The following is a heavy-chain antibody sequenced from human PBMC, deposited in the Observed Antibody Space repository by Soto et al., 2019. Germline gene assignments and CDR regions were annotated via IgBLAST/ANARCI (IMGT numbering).Heavy chain of an antibody. CDR1: GFTFTRYS. V-gene: IGHV3-21*06. J-gene: IGHJ4*02. Sequence: PGGSLRLSCAASGFTFTRYSMNWVRQAPGKGLEWVSSISSTTNYIYYGDSMKGRFTIARDNAKNSLYLEMNSLRAEDTAVYYCARESEDLTSNFDYWGQGTLVTVSS. CDR2: ISSTTNYI. CDR3: ARESEDLTSNFDY.